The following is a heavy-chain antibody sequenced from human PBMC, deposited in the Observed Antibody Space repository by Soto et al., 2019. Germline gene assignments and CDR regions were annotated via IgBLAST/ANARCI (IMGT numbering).Heavy chain of an antibody. D-gene: IGHD2-15*01. J-gene: IGHJ4*02. CDR3: AKGQYSSGGSCYFNPSDY. V-gene: IGHV3-30*18. Sequence: QVQLVESGGGVVQPGRSLRLSCAASGFTFSSFGMHWVRQAPGKGLEWVAVISYDGSNKKYADSVKGRFTISRDNSKNTLYLQMNSLKVEYTAVYYCAKGQYSSGGSCYFNPSDYWGQGSLVTVSS. CDR1: GFTFSSFG. CDR2: ISYDGSNK.